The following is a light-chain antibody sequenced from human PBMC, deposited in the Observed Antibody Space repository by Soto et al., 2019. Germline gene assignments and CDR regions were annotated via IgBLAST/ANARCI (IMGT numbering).Light chain of an antibody. Sequence: QSVLTQSPSTSGTPGQKVTISGSGSSSNIGTNTVNWYQQLPGTAPKLLIYSNNQRPSGVPDRFSGSKSGTSGSLAISGLQSEDEADYYCAAWDDRLSGCVFGTGTKVTVL. J-gene: IGLJ1*01. CDR1: SSNIGTNT. V-gene: IGLV1-44*01. CDR2: SNN. CDR3: AAWDDRLSGCV.